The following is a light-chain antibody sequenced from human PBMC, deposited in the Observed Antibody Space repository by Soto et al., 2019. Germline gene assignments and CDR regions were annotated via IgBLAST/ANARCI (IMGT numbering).Light chain of an antibody. Sequence: IQMTQSPSSLSASVGDRVTITCRASQSLSSRLTWYQQKPGEAPKLLIYETSSLHSGVPSRFSGSGSETYFTLTIISLQPEVFARYYCQQSFSSPYTFGQGTKLETK. J-gene: IGKJ2*01. CDR2: ETS. CDR1: QSLSSR. CDR3: QQSFSSPYT. V-gene: IGKV1-39*01.